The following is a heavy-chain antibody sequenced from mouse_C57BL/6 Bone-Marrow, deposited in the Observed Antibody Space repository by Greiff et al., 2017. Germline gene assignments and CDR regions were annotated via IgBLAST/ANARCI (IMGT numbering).Heavy chain of an antibody. CDR2: IDPANGNT. J-gene: IGHJ1*03. D-gene: IGHD1-1*01. V-gene: IGHV14-3*01. CDR3: ARLVLRSFSWYFDV. CDR1: GFNIKNTY. Sequence: EVKLQESVAELVRPGASVKLSCTASGFNIKNTYMHWVKQRPEQGLEWIGRIDPANGNTKYAPKFQGKATITANASSNTAYLQLSSLTSEDTAIYYCARLVLRSFSWYFDVWGTGTTVTVSS.